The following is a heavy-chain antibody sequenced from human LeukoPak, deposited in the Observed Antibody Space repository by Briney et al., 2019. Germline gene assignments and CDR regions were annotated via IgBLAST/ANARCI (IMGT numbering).Heavy chain of an antibody. CDR1: GFTFSIDG. V-gene: IGHV3-33*01. CDR3: ARAGGSESFDI. CDR2: IYYDGYNR. D-gene: IGHD3-10*01. Sequence: GGSLRLSCAASGFTFSIDGLHCVRQAPGKGLEWVAVIYYDGYNRYYGDSVKGRFTISRDNSKNMMYLQMDSLSPEDTAVYYCARAGGSESFDIWGPGTMVTVSS. J-gene: IGHJ3*02.